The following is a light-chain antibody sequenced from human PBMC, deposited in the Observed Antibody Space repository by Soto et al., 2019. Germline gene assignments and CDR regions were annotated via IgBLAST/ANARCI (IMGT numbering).Light chain of an antibody. Sequence: EIVMTQSPATLSVSPGEVATLSCRASQSVGTYLAWYQQKFGQAPRLVIYNAATRATGIPARFSGSGSGTEFTLTISSLQFEDFAVYYCQQYNNWPLTFGQGTKVEIK. CDR3: QQYNNWPLT. V-gene: IGKV3-15*01. CDR1: QSVGTY. CDR2: NAA. J-gene: IGKJ1*01.